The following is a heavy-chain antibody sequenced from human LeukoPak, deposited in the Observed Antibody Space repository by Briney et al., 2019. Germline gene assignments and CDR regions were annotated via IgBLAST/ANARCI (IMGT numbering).Heavy chain of an antibody. D-gene: IGHD3-3*01. CDR1: GFTFSSYG. V-gene: IGHV3-30*02. Sequence: GGSLRLSCAASGFTFSSYGMHWVRQAPGKGLEWVAFIRYDGSNKYYADPVKGRFTISRDNSKNTLYLQMNSLKAEDTAVYYCVTAVLRFLEWLEKNDYWGQGTLVTVSS. CDR3: VTAVLRFLEWLEKNDY. J-gene: IGHJ4*02. CDR2: IRYDGSNK.